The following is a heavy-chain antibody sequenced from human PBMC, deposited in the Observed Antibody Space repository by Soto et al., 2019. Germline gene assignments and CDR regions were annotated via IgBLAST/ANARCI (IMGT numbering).Heavy chain of an antibody. CDR2: IKSKTDGGTT. D-gene: IGHD3-22*01. CDR1: GFTFSNAW. CDR3: ARGDYYDVSGPFSDAFDI. V-gene: IGHV3-15*07. J-gene: IGHJ3*02. Sequence: GGSLRLSCASSGFTFSNAWMNWVRQAPGKGLEWVGRIKSKTDGGTTDYAAPVKGRFTISRDDSKNTLYLQMNSLKTEDTAVYYCARGDYYDVSGPFSDAFDIWGQGTMVTVSS.